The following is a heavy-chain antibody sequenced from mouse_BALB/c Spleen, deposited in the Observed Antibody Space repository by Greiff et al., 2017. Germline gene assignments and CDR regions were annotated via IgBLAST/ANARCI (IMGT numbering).Heavy chain of an antibody. J-gene: IGHJ4*01. CDR2: ISYSGST. V-gene: IGHV3-2*02. Sequence: EVQLVESGPGLVKPSQSLSLTCTVTGYSITSDYAWNWIRQFPGNKLEWMGYISYSGSTSYNPSLKSRISITRDTSKNQFFLQLNSVTTEDTATYYCARGYGGAMDYWGQGTSVTVSS. CDR3: ARGYGGAMDY. CDR1: GYSITSDYA. D-gene: IGHD1-1*01.